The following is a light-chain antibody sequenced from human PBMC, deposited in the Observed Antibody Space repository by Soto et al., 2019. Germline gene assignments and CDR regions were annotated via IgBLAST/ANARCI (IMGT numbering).Light chain of an antibody. J-gene: IGKJ1*01. V-gene: IGKV1-6*01. Sequence: AIQMTQSPSSLSASVGDRVTITCRASQGITDDLGWYQQKPGKAPKLLIYAASSLQSGVPLRFSGSGSGTDFTLNISGLQPEDFATYYCLQNFNFPWTFGKGTNVESK. CDR3: LQNFNFPWT. CDR2: AAS. CDR1: QGITDD.